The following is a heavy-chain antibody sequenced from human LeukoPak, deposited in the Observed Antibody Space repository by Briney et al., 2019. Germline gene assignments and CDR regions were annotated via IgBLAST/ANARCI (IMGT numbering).Heavy chain of an antibody. CDR1: GFTFSSYA. Sequence: GGSLTLSCAASGFTFSSYAMHWLRQAPGKGLEWVGRIKSKTDGGTTDYAAPVKGRFTISRDDSKNTLYLHMNSLKTEDTAVYYCTTWGLAAAADPFDYWGQGTLVTVSS. CDR3: TTWGLAAAADPFDY. D-gene: IGHD6-13*01. CDR2: IKSKTDGGTT. V-gene: IGHV3-15*01. J-gene: IGHJ4*02.